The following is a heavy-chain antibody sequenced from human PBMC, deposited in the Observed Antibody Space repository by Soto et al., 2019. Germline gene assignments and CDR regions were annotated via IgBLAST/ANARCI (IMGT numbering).Heavy chain of an antibody. J-gene: IGHJ4*02. CDR3: ARDPQYTDSSGYYVPSGNFDY. Sequence: HYACRRRPPAGEGLDWIGEINHSGKTYYNLSLKSRVTISVDTSKNQFSLRLSSVTAADTAVYYCARDPQYTDSSGYYVPSGNFDYWGQGTQVTVTS. V-gene: IGHV4-34*09. CDR1: HY. CDR2: INHSGKT. D-gene: IGHD3-22*01.